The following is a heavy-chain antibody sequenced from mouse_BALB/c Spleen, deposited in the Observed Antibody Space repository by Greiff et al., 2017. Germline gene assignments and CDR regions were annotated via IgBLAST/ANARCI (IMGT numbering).Heavy chain of an antibody. J-gene: IGHJ3*01. D-gene: IGHD1-1*01. CDR1: GFNIKDTY. Sequence: VQLKESGAELVKPGASVKLSCTASGFNIKDTYMHWVKQRPEQGLEWIGRIDPANGNTKYDPKFQGKATITADTSSNTAYLQLSSLTSEDTAVYYCASEGPITTVVAPGFAYWGQGTLVTVSA. CDR2: IDPANGNT. V-gene: IGHV14-3*02. CDR3: ASEGPITTVVAPGFAY.